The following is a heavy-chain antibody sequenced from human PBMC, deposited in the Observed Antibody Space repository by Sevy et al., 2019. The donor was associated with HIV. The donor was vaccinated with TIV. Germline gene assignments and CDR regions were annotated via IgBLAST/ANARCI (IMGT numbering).Heavy chain of an antibody. J-gene: IGHJ5*02. CDR1: GGTFNRYA. Sequence: ASVKVSYKASGGTFNRYAISWVRQAPGHGLEWLGGIIPIFGTTNYAQKFQGRVTITADESTSTAYMEVSSLRSEDTAVYYCARLTVAGLGGWFDPWGHGTLVTVSS. V-gene: IGHV1-69*13. CDR2: IIPIFGTT. CDR3: ARLTVAGLGGWFDP. D-gene: IGHD6-19*01.